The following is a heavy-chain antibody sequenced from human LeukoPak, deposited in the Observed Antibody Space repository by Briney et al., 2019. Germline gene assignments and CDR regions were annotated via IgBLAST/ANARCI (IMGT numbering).Heavy chain of an antibody. J-gene: IGHJ4*02. D-gene: IGHD5-24*01. Sequence: SVKVSCKASGGTFSSYAISWVRQAPGQGLEWMGGIIPIFGTANYAQKFQGRVTITTDGSTSTAYMELSSLRSEDTAVYYCARDPRDGYNPRYWGQGTLVTVSS. CDR2: IIPIFGTA. CDR3: ARDPRDGYNPRY. CDR1: GGTFSSYA. V-gene: IGHV1-69*05.